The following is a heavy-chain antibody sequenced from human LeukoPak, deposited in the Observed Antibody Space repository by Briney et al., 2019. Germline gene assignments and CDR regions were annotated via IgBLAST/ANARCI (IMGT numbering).Heavy chain of an antibody. CDR1: GFTFSSYA. J-gene: IGHJ3*02. Sequence: GGSLRLSCAASGFTFSSYAMSWVRQAPGKGLEWVSAISGSGGSTYYADSVKGRFTISRDNSKNTLYLQMNSLRAEDTAVYYCAKQNYRYGGNSVGAFDIWGQGTMVTVSS. V-gene: IGHV3-23*01. CDR3: AKQNYRYGGNSVGAFDI. D-gene: IGHD4-23*01. CDR2: ISGSGGST.